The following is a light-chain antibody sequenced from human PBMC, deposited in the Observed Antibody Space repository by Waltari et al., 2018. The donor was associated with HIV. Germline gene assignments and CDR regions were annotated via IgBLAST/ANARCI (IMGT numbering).Light chain of an antibody. V-gene: IGKV1-39*01. J-gene: IGKJ2*01. CDR2: DAS. CDR1: QSIGRR. CDR3: QKSDNTPYT. Sequence: DIQMTQSPSSLYASVGDRVTISCRASQSIGRRLNWYQHKPGKAPKLLIYDASTLRSGVPSRFSASGSGTEFTLIISSLQGEDIATYYCQKSDNTPYTFGQGTKLEIK.